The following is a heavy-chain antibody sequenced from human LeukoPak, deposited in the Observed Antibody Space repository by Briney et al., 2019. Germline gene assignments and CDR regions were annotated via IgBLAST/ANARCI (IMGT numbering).Heavy chain of an antibody. CDR3: ARTGIQLQKYYFDY. Sequence: GASVKVSCKASGYTFTSYAISWVRQAPGQGLEWMGGIIPIFGTANYAQKFQGRVTITADKSTSTAYMELSSLRSEDTAVYYCARTGIQLQKYYFDYWGQGTLVTVSS. CDR1: GYTFTSYA. J-gene: IGHJ4*02. CDR2: IIPIFGTA. D-gene: IGHD5-18*01. V-gene: IGHV1-69*06.